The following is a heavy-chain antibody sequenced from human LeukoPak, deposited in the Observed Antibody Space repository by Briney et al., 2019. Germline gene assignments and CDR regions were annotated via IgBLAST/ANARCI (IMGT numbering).Heavy chain of an antibody. CDR1: GFTFSSYS. V-gene: IGHV3-48*01. Sequence: PGGSLRLSCAASGFTFSSYSMNWVRRAPGKGLEWVSYISSSSSTIYYADSVKGRFTISRDNAKNSLYLQMNSLRAEDTAVYYCARDLGDTFDIWGQGTMVTVSS. CDR3: ARDLGDTFDI. J-gene: IGHJ3*02. CDR2: ISSSSSTI.